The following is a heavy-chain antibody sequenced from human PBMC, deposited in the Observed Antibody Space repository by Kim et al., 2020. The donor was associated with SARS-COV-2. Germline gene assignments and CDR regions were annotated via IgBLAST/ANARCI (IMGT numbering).Heavy chain of an antibody. CDR1: GDSASSISAA. D-gene: IGHD2-21*02. Sequence: SQTLSLTCAISGDSASSISAAWNWVRQSPSRGLEWLGRTFYRSKWYNEYALSVKSRITINPDTSKNQFSLQLNSVSPEDTAVYYCAREDYGGDSRGFDYWGQGTLVTVSS. V-gene: IGHV6-1*01. J-gene: IGHJ4*02. CDR3: AREDYGGDSRGFDY. CDR2: TFYRSKWYN.